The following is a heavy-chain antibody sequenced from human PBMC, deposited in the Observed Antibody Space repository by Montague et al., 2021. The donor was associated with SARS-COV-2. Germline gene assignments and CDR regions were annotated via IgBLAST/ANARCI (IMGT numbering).Heavy chain of an antibody. CDR2: IYTSGST. CDR1: GGSISSGSYY. J-gene: IGHJ6*02. CDR3: ARDRVDRYSGSRTAYGMDV. Sequence: TRSLTCTVSGGSISSGSYYWSWIRQPAGKGLEWIGRIYTSGSTNHNPSLKSRVTISVDTSKNQFSLKLSSVTAADTAVYYCARDRVDRYSGSRTAYGMDVWGQGTTVTVSS. D-gene: IGHD1-26*01. V-gene: IGHV4-61*02.